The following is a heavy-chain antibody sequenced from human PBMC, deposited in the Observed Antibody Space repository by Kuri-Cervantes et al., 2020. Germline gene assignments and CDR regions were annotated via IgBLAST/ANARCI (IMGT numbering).Heavy chain of an antibody. V-gene: IGHV3-30*03. D-gene: IGHD1-26*01. J-gene: IGHJ6*02. CDR1: GFTFSSYG. Sequence: GGSRRLSCAASGFTFSSYGMHWVRQAPGKGLEWVAVISYDGSNKYYADSVKGRFTISRDNSKNTLYLQMNSLRAEDTAVYYCARDRGELHYYYYYGMDVWGQGTTVTVSS. CDR2: ISYDGSNK. CDR3: ARDRGELHYYYYYGMDV.